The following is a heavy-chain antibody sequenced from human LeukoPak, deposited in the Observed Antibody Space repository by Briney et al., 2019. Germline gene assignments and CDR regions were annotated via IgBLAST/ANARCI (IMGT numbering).Heavy chain of an antibody. Sequence: GRSLRLSCAASGFTSRSFGMHWVRQAPGKGLEWVAVISYDGRNKYYADSVKGRFIISRDNSKNTVFLQMNSLRPEDTAVYYCAKDLYDRSGYYYTIMDYWGQGTLVTVTS. V-gene: IGHV3-30*18. D-gene: IGHD3-22*01. CDR1: GFTSRSFG. CDR2: ISYDGRNK. CDR3: AKDLYDRSGYYYTIMDY. J-gene: IGHJ4*02.